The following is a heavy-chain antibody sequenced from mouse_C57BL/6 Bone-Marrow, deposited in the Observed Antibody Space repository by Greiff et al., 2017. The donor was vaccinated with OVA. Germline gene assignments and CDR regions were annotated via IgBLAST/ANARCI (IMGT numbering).Heavy chain of an antibody. Sequence: QVQLQQSGAELVKPGASVKISCKASGYAFSSYWMNWVKQRPGRGLGWIGQIYPGDGDTNYNGKFKGKATLTADKSYSTAYMQRSSLTSEDSAVYFWARETQLGKGLYFDVWGTGTTVTVSS. J-gene: IGHJ1*03. CDR2: IYPGDGDT. CDR1: GYAFSSYW. V-gene: IGHV1-80*01. CDR3: ARETQLGKGLYFDV. D-gene: IGHD4-1*02.